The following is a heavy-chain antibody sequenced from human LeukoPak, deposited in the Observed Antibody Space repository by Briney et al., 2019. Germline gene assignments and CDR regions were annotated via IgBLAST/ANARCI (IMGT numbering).Heavy chain of an antibody. D-gene: IGHD4-17*01. CDR3: ARPYGDSPPYYFDY. J-gene: IGHJ4*02. CDR2: ISASSSYK. Sequence: GGSLRLSCAASGFIFSSYSMNWVRQAPGKGLEWVSFISASSSYKYYADSVKGRFTISRDNAKNSLYLQMNSLRAEDTAVYYCARPYGDSPPYYFDYWGQGTLVTVSS. CDR1: GFIFSSYS. V-gene: IGHV3-21*01.